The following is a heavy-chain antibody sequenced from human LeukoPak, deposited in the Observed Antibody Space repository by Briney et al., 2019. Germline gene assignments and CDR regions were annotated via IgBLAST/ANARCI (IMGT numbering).Heavy chain of an antibody. Sequence: ASVKVSCKVSGYTLTELSMHWVRQAPGKGLEWMGGFDPEDGETIYAQKFQGRVTMTEDTSTDTAYMELSSLRSEDTAVYYCVVVLWEVGRSAYFDYWGQGTLVTVSS. CDR3: VVVLWEVGRSAYFDY. CDR1: GYTLTELS. CDR2: FDPEDGET. J-gene: IGHJ4*02. D-gene: IGHD3-16*01. V-gene: IGHV1-24*01.